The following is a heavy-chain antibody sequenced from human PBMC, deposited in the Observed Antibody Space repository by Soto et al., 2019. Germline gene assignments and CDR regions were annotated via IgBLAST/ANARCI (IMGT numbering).Heavy chain of an antibody. Sequence: ASVKVSCKASGYTFTSYGISWVRQAPGQGLEWMGWISAYNGNTNYAQKLQGRVTMTTDASTSTAYMELRSLRSDDTAVYYCARDGPQAAGSVGWFDPWGQGTLVTVSS. CDR3: ARDGPQAAGSVGWFDP. V-gene: IGHV1-18*01. CDR2: ISAYNGNT. J-gene: IGHJ5*02. D-gene: IGHD6-13*01. CDR1: GYTFTSYG.